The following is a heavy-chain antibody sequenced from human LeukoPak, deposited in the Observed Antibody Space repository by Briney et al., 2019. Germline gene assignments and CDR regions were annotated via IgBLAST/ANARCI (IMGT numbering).Heavy chain of an antibody. V-gene: IGHV3-23*01. J-gene: IGHJ3*02. CDR3: ANLYDSSDYYYEDGFDI. CDR1: GFTFITYA. Sequence: PGGSLRLTCTASGFTFITYAMSWVRQAPGKGLEWVSSISSSGEKTHYGDSVKGRFTISRDNSKNTLLLQMNSLRVEDTAVYYCANLYDSSDYYYEDGFDIWGQGTMVTVSS. D-gene: IGHD3-22*01. CDR2: ISSSGEKT.